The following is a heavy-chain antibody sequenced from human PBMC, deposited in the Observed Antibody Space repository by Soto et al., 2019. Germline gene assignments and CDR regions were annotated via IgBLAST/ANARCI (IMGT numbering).Heavy chain of an antibody. CDR2: ISGSGGST. CDR1: GFTFSSYA. CDR3: AKDPGLIAARFYYGMDV. V-gene: IGHV3-23*01. Sequence: EVQLLESGGGLVQPGGSLRLSCAASGFTFSSYAMSWVRQAPGKGLEWVSAISGSGGSTYYADSVKGRFTISRDNSKNTLYLQMNSLRAEDTAVYYCAKDPGLIAARFYYGMDVWGQGTTVTVSS. D-gene: IGHD6-6*01. J-gene: IGHJ6*02.